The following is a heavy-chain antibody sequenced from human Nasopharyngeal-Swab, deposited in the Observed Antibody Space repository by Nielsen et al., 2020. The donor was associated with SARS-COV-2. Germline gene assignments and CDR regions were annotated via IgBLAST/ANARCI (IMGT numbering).Heavy chain of an antibody. CDR2: IYHSGST. V-gene: IGHV4-30-2*01. CDR3: ARECGTGSGSYVDY. Sequence: SETLSLTCAVSGGSIGSGGYSWSWIRQPPGKGLEWIGYIYHSGSTYYNPSLKSRVTISVDRSKNQFSLKLSSVTAADTAVYYCARECGTGSGSYVDYWGQGTLVTVSS. J-gene: IGHJ4*02. D-gene: IGHD3-10*01. CDR1: GGSIGSGGYS.